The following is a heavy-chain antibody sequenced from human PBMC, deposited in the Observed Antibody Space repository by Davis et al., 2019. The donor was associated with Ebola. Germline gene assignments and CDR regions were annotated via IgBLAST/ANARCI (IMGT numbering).Heavy chain of an antibody. J-gene: IGHJ4*02. CDR2: TYYTGST. Sequence: SETLSLTCAVYGGSISSYYWSWIRQPPGKGLEWIGYTYYTGSTNYNPSLKSRVTISVDTSKNQFSLKLSSVTAADTAVYYCASAPSGYYDFGSGYFGVEYYFDYWGQGTLVTDSS. CDR3: ASAPSGYYDFGSGYFGVEYYFDY. CDR1: GGSISSYY. V-gene: IGHV4-59*01. D-gene: IGHD3-3*01.